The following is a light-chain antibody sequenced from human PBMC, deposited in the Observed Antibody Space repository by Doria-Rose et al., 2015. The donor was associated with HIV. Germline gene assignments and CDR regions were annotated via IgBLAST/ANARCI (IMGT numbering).Light chain of an antibody. V-gene: IGKV3-20*01. J-gene: IGKJ1*01. CDR2: DGS. Sequence: EIVLKQSPGTLSLSPGERATLSCRASQRFSSTYLAWYQQKPGQAPSLLIYDGSTRATGIPDRFSASGSGTDFTLTINRLEPEDFTLYYCHQYGTSWTFGQGTKVEI. CDR3: HQYGTSWT. CDR1: QRFSSTY.